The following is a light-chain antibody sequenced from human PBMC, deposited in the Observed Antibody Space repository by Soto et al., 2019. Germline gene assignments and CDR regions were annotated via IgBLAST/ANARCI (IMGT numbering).Light chain of an antibody. CDR3: QQHNGYSERM. V-gene: IGKV1-5*01. CDR1: QSISSW. J-gene: IGKJ1*01. CDR2: GAS. Sequence: DIQMTQSPSIVSASGVDRVTITCVASQSISSWLAWYQQKPGKAPKLLIYGASSLASGVPSRFSGSGSGTEFTLTISSLQPDDFATYYCQQHNGYSERMFGQGTKVDI.